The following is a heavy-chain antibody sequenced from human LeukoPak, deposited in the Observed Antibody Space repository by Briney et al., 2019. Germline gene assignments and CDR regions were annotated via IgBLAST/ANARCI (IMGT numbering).Heavy chain of an antibody. CDR2: INHSGST. D-gene: IGHD1-26*01. Sequence: PSETLSLTCAVYGGSFSGYYWSWIRQPPGKGLEWIGEINHSGSTNYNPSLKSRVTISVDTSKNQFSLKLSSVTAADTAVYYCARGSRVAGSSIDAFDIWAKGQWSPSLQ. J-gene: IGHJ3*02. CDR1: GGSFSGYY. V-gene: IGHV4-34*01. CDR3: ARGSRVAGSSIDAFDI.